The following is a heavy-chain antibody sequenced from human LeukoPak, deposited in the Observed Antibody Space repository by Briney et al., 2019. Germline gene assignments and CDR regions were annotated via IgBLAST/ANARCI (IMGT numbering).Heavy chain of an antibody. CDR3: ASSAMRLLYYFDY. CDR1: GGTFSSYA. CDR2: IIPILGIA. V-gene: IGHV1-69*04. D-gene: IGHD2-15*01. Sequence: ASVKVSCKASGGTFSSYAISWVRQAPGQGLEWMGRIIPILGIANYAQKFQGRVTITADKSTSTAYMELSSLRSEDTAVYYCASSAMRLLYYFDYWGQGTLVTVSS. J-gene: IGHJ4*02.